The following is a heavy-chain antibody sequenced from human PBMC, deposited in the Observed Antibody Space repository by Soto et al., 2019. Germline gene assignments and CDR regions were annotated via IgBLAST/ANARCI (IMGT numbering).Heavy chain of an antibody. CDR1: GFTFSSYT. V-gene: IGHV3-23*01. J-gene: IGHJ3*02. Sequence: GGSLRLSCAASGFTFSSYTMTWVRQAPGERLEWVSSIVGSGDNTYYADSVKGRFTISRDNSKTTLYLQMNSLRAEDTAVYYCAKYYHGSGSIRAFDIWGQGTMVTVSS. CDR2: IVGSGDNT. CDR3: AKYYHGSGSIRAFDI. D-gene: IGHD3-10*01.